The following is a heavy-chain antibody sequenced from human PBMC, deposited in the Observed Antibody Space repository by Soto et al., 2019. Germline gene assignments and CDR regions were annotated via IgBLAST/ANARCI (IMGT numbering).Heavy chain of an antibody. CDR2: INWNGGST. CDR1: GFTFDDYG. Sequence: EVQLVESGGGVVRPGGSLRLSCAASGFTFDDYGMSWVRQAPGEGLEWVSGINWNGGSTGYADSVKGRFTISRDNAKNSLYLQMNSLRAEDTALYYCARALAGDYYYYYGMDVWGQGTTVTVSS. D-gene: IGHD2-15*01. V-gene: IGHV3-20*04. J-gene: IGHJ6*02. CDR3: ARALAGDYYYYYGMDV.